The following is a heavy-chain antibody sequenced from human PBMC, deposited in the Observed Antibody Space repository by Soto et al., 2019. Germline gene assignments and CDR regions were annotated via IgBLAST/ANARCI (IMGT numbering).Heavy chain of an antibody. J-gene: IGHJ6*02. CDR2: MSPNSGAT. D-gene: IGHD3-3*01. Sequence: QVQLVQSGAEVTKPGASVKVSCKASGYTFTSYDINWVRQATGQGLEWMGWMSPNSGATGYAQKFQGRVTMTRDTSISTVYKELSNLRSEDTAIYYCARGVDNGVHVWGQGSTVTVSS. CDR3: ARGVDNGVHV. CDR1: GYTFTSYD. V-gene: IGHV1-8*01.